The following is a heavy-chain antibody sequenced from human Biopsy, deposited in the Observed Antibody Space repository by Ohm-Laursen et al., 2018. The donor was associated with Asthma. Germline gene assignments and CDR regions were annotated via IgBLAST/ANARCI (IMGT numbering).Heavy chain of an antibody. Sequence: ASVKVSCKTSGYTFNSAGITWVRQAPGQGLEWMGWISVYNGNTKVAQKLQDRVTMITDTSMSTAYMELRSLRSDGTAVYFCARAVDYSHYYGIDVWGQGTTVTVS. J-gene: IGHJ6*02. CDR1: GYTFNSAG. D-gene: IGHD3-10*01. CDR3: ARAVDYSHYYGIDV. V-gene: IGHV1-18*01. CDR2: ISVYNGNT.